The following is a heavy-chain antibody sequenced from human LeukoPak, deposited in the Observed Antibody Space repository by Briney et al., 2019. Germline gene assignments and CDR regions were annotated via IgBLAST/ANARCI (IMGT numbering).Heavy chain of an antibody. J-gene: IGHJ5*02. V-gene: IGHV4-34*01. Sequence: PSETLSLTCAVYGGSFSGYYWSWIRQPPGKGLEWIGEINHSGSTNYNPSLKSRVTISVDTSKNQFSLKLSSVTAADTAVYDCARLGPAYGSGSYQWFDPWGQGTLVTVSS. CDR3: ARLGPAYGSGSYQWFDP. CDR1: GGSFSGYY. CDR2: INHSGST. D-gene: IGHD3-10*01.